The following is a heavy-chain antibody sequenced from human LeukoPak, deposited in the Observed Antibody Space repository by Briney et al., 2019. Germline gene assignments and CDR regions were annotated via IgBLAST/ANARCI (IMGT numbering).Heavy chain of an antibody. CDR1: GGSISSYY. D-gene: IGHD6-19*01. J-gene: IGHJ4*02. Sequence: SETLSLTCTVSGGSISSYYWSWIRQPPGKGLEWIGYIYYSGSTNYNPSLKSRVTISVDTSKNQFSLKLSSVTAADTAVYYCARRPGGAAVAVPYFDYWGQGTLVTVSS. CDR2: IYYSGST. V-gene: IGHV4-59*08. CDR3: ARRPGGAAVAVPYFDY.